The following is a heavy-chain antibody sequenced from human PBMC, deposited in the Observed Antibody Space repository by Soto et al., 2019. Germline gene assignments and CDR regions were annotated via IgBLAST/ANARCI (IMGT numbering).Heavy chain of an antibody. CDR2: ISSSGTTI. CDR3: ARGYRSGGGWIYGMDV. Sequence: GGSLRLSCAASGFTFSDYYMSWIRQAPGKGLEWVSYISSSGTTIYYADSVKGRFTITRDNAKNSLYLQMNSLRAEDTAVYYCARGYRSGGGWIYGMDVWGQGTTVTVSS. V-gene: IGHV3-11*01. D-gene: IGHD2-15*01. J-gene: IGHJ6*02. CDR1: GFTFSDYY.